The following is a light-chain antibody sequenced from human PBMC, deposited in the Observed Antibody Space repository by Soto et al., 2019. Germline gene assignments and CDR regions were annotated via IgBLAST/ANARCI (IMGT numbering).Light chain of an antibody. CDR3: QQYGSSRT. CDR2: GAS. Sequence: EIVLTQSPGTLSLSPGERATLSCRASQSVSSSYLAWYQQKPGQAPRHLIYGASSRATGLPDRFSGSGSGTDFTLTISRLEPEDFAVYYCQQYGSSRTFGQGTKVEIK. V-gene: IGKV3-20*01. CDR1: QSVSSSY. J-gene: IGKJ1*01.